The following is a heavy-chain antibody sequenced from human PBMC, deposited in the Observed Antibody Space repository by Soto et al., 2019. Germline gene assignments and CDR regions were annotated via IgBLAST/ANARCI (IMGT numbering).Heavy chain of an antibody. V-gene: IGHV3-23*01. CDR1: GFTFSTYA. J-gene: IGHJ5*02. CDR2: IGDNGQGI. CDR3: EKDRANPRDQFPS. D-gene: IGHD2-2*01. Sequence: EVQLLESGGGLVQPGGSLRLSCAASGFTFSTYALSWVRQSPGKGREWVSAIGDNGQGIYYADSVRGRFTISRDNSKNPILMHMGSVRAADTDVYYCEKDRANPRDQFPSWGQGTLVTVSS.